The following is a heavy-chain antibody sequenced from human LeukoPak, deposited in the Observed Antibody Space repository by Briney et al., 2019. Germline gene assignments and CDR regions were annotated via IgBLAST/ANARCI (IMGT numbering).Heavy chain of an antibody. CDR2: ISGRGDRT. CDR3: AKETACPAGVFDY. Sequence: GGSLRLSCAASGFTFSSYAMSWVRQAPGKGLEWVSAISGRGDRTYYADSVKGRFTISRDNSRNTLYLQMNSLRAGDTAIYYCAKETACPAGVFDYWGQGTLVTVSS. D-gene: IGHD1-14*01. V-gene: IGHV3-23*01. CDR1: GFTFSSYA. J-gene: IGHJ4*02.